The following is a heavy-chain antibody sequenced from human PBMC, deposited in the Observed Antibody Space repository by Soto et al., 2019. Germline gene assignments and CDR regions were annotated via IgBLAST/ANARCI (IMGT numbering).Heavy chain of an antibody. Sequence: HLQESGPGLVKPSQTLSLTCVVSGGPVSGDDLYWSWIRHLPGKGLERIANVHHTGSTYYNPSLKSRVSMSVDTSQNQFSLILASVTAGDTVVYYCARALVTDYNSSDYHYYFGLDVWGQGTSVTVS. CDR2: VHHTGST. CDR1: GGPVSGDDLY. D-gene: IGHD3-22*01. J-gene: IGHJ6*02. CDR3: ARALVTDYNSSDYHYYFGLDV. V-gene: IGHV4-31*02.